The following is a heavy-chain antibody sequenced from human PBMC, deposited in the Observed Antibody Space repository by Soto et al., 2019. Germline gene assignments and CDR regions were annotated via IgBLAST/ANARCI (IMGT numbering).Heavy chain of an antibody. J-gene: IGHJ5*02. CDR1: GFTFSSYE. Sequence: PGGSLRLSCAASGFTFSSYEMNWVRQAPGKRLEWILYISSSGSARYSADSVKGRFTISRDNAKNSLYLQMNSLRAEDTAVYYCARGTYRISGSGSNWFDPWGQGTLVTVSS. V-gene: IGHV3-48*03. CDR2: ISSSGSAR. D-gene: IGHD2-15*01. CDR3: ARGTYRISGSGSNWFDP.